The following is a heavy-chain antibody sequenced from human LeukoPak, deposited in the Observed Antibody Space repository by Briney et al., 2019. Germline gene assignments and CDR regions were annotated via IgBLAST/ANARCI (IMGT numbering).Heavy chain of an antibody. J-gene: IGHJ5*02. CDR3: ARGTPSDYDFWSGYPQGWFDP. D-gene: IGHD3-3*01. CDR2: VNRDGSEK. V-gene: IGHV3-7*01. CDR1: GFTFRTYW. Sequence: GGSLRLSCAASGFTFRTYWMNWVRQAPGKGLEWVANVNRDGSEKYYVDSVKGRFTISRDNAKNSLYLQMNSLRAEDTAVYYCARGTPSDYDFWSGYPQGWFDPWGQGALVTVSS.